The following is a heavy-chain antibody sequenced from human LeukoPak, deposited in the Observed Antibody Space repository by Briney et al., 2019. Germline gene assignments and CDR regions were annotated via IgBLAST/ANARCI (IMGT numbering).Heavy chain of an antibody. D-gene: IGHD3/OR15-3a*01. CDR1: GGSFSGYY. CDR3: ARRPIYFVGLVTGPSDY. J-gene: IGHJ4*02. CDR2: INHSGST. V-gene: IGHV4-34*01. Sequence: SETLSLTCAVYGGSFSGYYWSWIRQPPGKGLEWIGEINHSGSTNYNPSLKSRVTISVDTSKNQFSLKLSSVTAADTAVYYCARRPIYFVGLVTGPSDYWGQGTLVTVSS.